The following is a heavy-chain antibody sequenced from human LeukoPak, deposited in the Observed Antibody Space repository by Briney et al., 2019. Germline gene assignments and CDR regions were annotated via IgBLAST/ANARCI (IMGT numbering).Heavy chain of an antibody. CDR1: GFTFSSYA. CDR3: ARLEDDYGDYGGAFDI. Sequence: GGSLRLSCAASGFTFSSYAMSWVRQAPGKGLECVSVVYSGDSTYYADSVKGRFTISRDISKNTVYLRMSSLRAEDTAVYYCARLEDDYGDYGGAFDIWGQGTMVTVSS. CDR2: VYSGDST. J-gene: IGHJ3*02. D-gene: IGHD4-17*01. V-gene: IGHV3-23*03.